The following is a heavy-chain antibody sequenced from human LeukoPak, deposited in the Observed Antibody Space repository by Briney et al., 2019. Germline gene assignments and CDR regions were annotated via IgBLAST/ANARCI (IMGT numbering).Heavy chain of an antibody. CDR3: AKPITIFGVVTEANWLDP. CDR2: ISGSGGST. J-gene: IGHJ5*02. Sequence: TGGSLRLSCAASGFTFSSYAMSWVRQAPGKGLEWVSAISGSGGSTYYADSVKGRFTISRDNSKNTLYLQMNSLRAEDTAVYYCAKPITIFGVVTEANWLDPWGQGTLVTVSS. V-gene: IGHV3-23*01. D-gene: IGHD3-3*01. CDR1: GFTFSSYA.